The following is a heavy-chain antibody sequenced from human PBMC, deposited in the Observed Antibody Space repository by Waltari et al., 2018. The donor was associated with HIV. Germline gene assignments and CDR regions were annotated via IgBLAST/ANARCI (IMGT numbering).Heavy chain of an antibody. CDR3: ARDLSYSGSYFPGY. J-gene: IGHJ4*02. CDR2: IKPSSSST. D-gene: IGHD1-26*01. CDR1: GYTFTTYY. V-gene: IGHV1-46*01. Sequence: QVQLVQSGAEVKKPGASVKVSCKASGYTFTTYYIHWVRQARGQWLEWMGAIKPSSSSTSYAQKFQGRVTMTRDTSTSTVYMEVSSLRYEDTAVYFCARDLSYSGSYFPGYWGQGTLVTVSS.